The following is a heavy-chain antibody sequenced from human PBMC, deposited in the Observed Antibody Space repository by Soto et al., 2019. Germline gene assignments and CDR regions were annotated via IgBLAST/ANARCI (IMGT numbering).Heavy chain of an antibody. J-gene: IGHJ4*02. CDR2: ISYDGSNK. CDR3: AKDQSGSNWGYYFDY. CDR1: GFTFSSYG. Sequence: QVQLVESGGGVVQPGRSLRLSCAASGFTFSSYGMHWVRQAPGKGLEWVAVISYDGSNKYYADSVKGRFTISRDNSKNTLYLQINSLRAEDTAVYYCAKDQSGSNWGYYFDYWGQGTLVTVSS. V-gene: IGHV3-30*18. D-gene: IGHD1-26*01.